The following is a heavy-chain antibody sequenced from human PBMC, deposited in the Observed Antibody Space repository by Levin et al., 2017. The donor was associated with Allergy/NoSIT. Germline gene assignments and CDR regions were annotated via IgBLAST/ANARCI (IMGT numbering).Heavy chain of an antibody. CDR3: ARAQVAVGYFDY. CDR1: GFTVTNSY. J-gene: IGHJ4*02. D-gene: IGHD6-19*01. V-gene: IGHV3-66*01. Sequence: PGGSLRLSCAASGFTVTNSYMNWVRQAPGKGLEWVSVIYATGSTYYADPVKGRFTISRDNSKNTVYLQMNSLRGEDTAVYYCARAQVAVGYFDYWGQGTLVTVSS. CDR2: IYATGST.